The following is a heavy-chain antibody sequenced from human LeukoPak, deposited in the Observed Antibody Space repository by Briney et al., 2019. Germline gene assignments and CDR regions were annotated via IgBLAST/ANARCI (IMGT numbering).Heavy chain of an antibody. CDR1: GFTFSTYD. Sequence: GSLRLSCAASGFTFSTYDMSWVRQAPGKGLEWVSSISSTGGATHYADSVKGRFSISRDNSENTLYFQMNSLRAEDTAVYFCAKHRAARTAPDAFDIWGQGTTVTVSS. J-gene: IGHJ3*02. CDR3: AKHRAARTAPDAFDI. CDR2: ISSTGGAT. D-gene: IGHD6-25*01. V-gene: IGHV3-23*01.